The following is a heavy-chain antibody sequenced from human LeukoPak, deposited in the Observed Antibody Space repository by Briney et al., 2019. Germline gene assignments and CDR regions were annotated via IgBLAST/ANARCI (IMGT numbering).Heavy chain of an antibody. D-gene: IGHD6-13*01. CDR1: GYTFTSYD. V-gene: IGHV1-8*01. CDR2: MNPNSGNT. CDR3: ARFIDGSSWYVRDDY. J-gene: IGHJ4*02. Sequence: ASVKVSCKASGYTFTSYDINWVRQAAGQGLEWMGWMNPNSGNTGYAQKFQGRVTMTRNTSISTAYMELSSLRSEDTAVYYCARFIDGSSWYVRDDYWGQGTLVTVSS.